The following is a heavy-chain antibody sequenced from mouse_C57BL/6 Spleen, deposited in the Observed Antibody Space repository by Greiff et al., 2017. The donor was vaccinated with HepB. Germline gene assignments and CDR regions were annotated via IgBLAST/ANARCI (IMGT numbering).Heavy chain of an antibody. J-gene: IGHJ2*01. CDR3: ARLLLRQSPYFDY. D-gene: IGHD1-1*01. CDR2: IYPGDGDT. Sequence: QVQLQQFGPELVKPGASVKISCKASGYAFSSSWMNWVKQRPGKGLEWIGRIYPGDGDTNYNGKFKGKATLTADKSSSTAYMQLSSLTSEDSAVYFCARLLLRQSPYFDYWGQGTTLTVSS. CDR1: GYAFSSSW. V-gene: IGHV1-82*01.